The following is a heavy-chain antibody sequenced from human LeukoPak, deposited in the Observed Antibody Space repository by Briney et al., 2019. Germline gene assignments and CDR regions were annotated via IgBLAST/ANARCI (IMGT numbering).Heavy chain of an antibody. CDR3: AKDHYCSGGSCLQEREYYYGMDV. CDR2: ISGGGGST. V-gene: IGHV3-23*01. CDR1: GFTFSSYA. J-gene: IGHJ6*02. Sequence: GGSLRLSCAASGFTFSSYAMSWVRQAPGKGLEWVSAISGGGGSTHYADSVKGRFTISRDNSKNTLYLQMNSLRAEDTAVYYCAKDHYCSGGSCLQEREYYYGMDVWGQGTTVTVSS. D-gene: IGHD2-15*01.